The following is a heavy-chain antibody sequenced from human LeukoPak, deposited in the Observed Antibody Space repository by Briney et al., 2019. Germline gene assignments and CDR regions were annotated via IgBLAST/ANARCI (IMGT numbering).Heavy chain of an antibody. CDR2: INPNSGGT. CDR3: ARDSGTRGVDY. D-gene: IGHD1-26*01. CDR1: GGTFSSYA. Sequence: ASVKVSCKASGGTFSSYAISWVRQAPGQGLEWMGRINPNSGGTNYAQRFQGRVTMTRDTSISTAYMELSRLTSDDTAVYYCARDSGTRGVDYWGQGTLVTVSS. V-gene: IGHV1-2*06. J-gene: IGHJ4*02.